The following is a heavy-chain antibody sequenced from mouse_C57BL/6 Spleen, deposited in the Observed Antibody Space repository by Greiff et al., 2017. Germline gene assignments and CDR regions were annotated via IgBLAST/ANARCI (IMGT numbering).Heavy chain of an antibody. CDR2: INPSSGST. V-gene: IGHV1-64*01. CDR1: GYTFTSYW. D-gene: IGHD2-1*01. Sequence: QVQLQQPGAELVKPGASVKLSCKASGYTFTSYWMPWVKQRPGQGLEWIGMINPSSGSTNYDEKFKSKATLTVDKSSSTAYMQLSSLTSEDSAVYYCSGGYYCHSFGVWGTGTTVTVSS. CDR3: SGGYYCHSFGV. J-gene: IGHJ1*03.